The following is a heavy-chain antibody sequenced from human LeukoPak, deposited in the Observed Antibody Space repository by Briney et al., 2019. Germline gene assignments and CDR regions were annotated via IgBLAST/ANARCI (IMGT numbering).Heavy chain of an antibody. J-gene: IGHJ4*02. Sequence: SETLSLTCAVYGGSFSGYYWSWIRQPPGKGLEWIGEINHSGSTNYNPSLKSRVTISVDTSKNQFSLKLSSVTAADTAVYCCARGLTESVDTAMVTKALYYFDYWGQGTLVTVSS. V-gene: IGHV4-34*01. D-gene: IGHD5-18*01. CDR2: INHSGST. CDR3: ARGLTESVDTAMVTKALYYFDY. CDR1: GGSFSGYY.